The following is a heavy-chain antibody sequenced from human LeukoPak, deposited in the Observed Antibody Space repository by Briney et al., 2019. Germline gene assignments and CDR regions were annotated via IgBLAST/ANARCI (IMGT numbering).Heavy chain of an antibody. CDR3: ARTYYEDDAFDI. D-gene: IGHD3-3*01. CDR2: IYYSGST. J-gene: IGHJ3*02. Sequence: KPSETLSLTCTVSGGSISSSSYYWGWIRQPPGKGLEWIGSIYYSGSTYYNPSLKSRVTISVDTSKNQFSLKLSSVTAADTAVYYCARTYYEDDAFDIWGQGTMVTVSS. V-gene: IGHV4-39*07. CDR1: GGSISSSSYY.